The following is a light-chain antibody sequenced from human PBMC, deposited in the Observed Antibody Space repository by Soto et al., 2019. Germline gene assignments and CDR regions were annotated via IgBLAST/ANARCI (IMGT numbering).Light chain of an antibody. Sequence: DLQMTQSPSSLSASVGDRVTITCRASQGIRSWLVWYQQKPGKAPKSLIYDASSLQSGVPSRFRGSGSGTDFTLTISSLQPEDSATYYCQQYDTYPPTFGGGTKVEIK. V-gene: IGKV1D-16*01. CDR3: QQYDTYPPT. CDR2: DAS. CDR1: QGIRSW. J-gene: IGKJ4*01.